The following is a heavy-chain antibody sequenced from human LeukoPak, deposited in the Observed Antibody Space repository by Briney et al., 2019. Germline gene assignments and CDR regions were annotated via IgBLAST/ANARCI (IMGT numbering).Heavy chain of an antibody. CDR3: ARVVGYDFWSGPPGGFDY. CDR1: GYSISSGYY. CDR2: IYHSGST. D-gene: IGHD3-3*01. J-gene: IGHJ4*02. Sequence: TSETLSLTRTVSGYSISSGYYWGWIRQPPGKGLEWIGSIYHSGSTYYNPSLKSRVTISVDTSRNQFSLKLSSVTAADTAVYYCARVVGYDFWSGPPGGFDYWGQGTLVTVSS. V-gene: IGHV4-38-2*02.